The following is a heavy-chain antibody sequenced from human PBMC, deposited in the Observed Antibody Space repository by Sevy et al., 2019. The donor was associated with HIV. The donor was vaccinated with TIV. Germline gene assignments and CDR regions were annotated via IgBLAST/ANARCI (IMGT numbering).Heavy chain of an antibody. D-gene: IGHD2-21*02. CDR3: ARLFSCGGDCYYLDY. CDR2: ISHDGNYK. CDR1: GFTFSNYD. V-gene: IGHV3-30-3*01. J-gene: IGHJ4*02. Sequence: GGSLRLSCAASGFTFSNYDMHWVRQAPGKGLEWVAVISHDGNYKNYAHSVKVRFTISRDDFKNTLYLQMSSLRTEETAVYFCARLFSCGGDCYYLDYWGQGALVTVSS.